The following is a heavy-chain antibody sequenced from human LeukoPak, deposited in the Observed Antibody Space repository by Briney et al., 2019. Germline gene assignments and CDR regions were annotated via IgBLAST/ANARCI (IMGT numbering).Heavy chain of an antibody. CDR3: AREYGYSYGFNWFDP. D-gene: IGHD5-18*01. CDR2: IYYSGST. J-gene: IGHJ5*02. V-gene: IGHV4-59*01. CDR1: GGSISSYY. Sequence: SETLSLTCTVSGGSISSYYWSWIRQPPGKGLEWIGYIYYSGSTNYNPSLKSRVTISVDTSKNQFSLKLSSVTAADTAVYYCAREYGYSYGFNWFDPWGQGTLVTVSS.